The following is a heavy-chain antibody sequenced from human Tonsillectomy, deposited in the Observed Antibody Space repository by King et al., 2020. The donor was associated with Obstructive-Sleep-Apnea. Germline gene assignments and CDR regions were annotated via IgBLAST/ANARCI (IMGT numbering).Heavy chain of an antibody. CDR1: GGSISSYY. V-gene: IGHV4-59*08. Sequence: VQLQESGPGLVKPSETLSLTCTVSGGSISSYYWSWIRQPPGKGLEWIGYIYYSGSTNYNPSLKSRVTISVDTSKNQFSLKLSSVTAADTAVYYCASGIKAVAGTNFDYWGQGTLVTVSS. CDR3: ASGIKAVAGTNFDY. D-gene: IGHD6-19*01. J-gene: IGHJ4*02. CDR2: IYYSGST.